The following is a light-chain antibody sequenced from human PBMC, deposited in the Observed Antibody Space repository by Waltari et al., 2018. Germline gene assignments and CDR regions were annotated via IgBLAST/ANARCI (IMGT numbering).Light chain of an antibody. V-gene: IGKV3-11*01. CDR3: QQRSHFYT. CDR1: QSVGSS. Sequence: EIILTQSPVTLSSSPGERATISCRASQSVGSSLVWYQHNPGQPPRLLIYNASKRATGISDRFSGTGSGTDFTLTISSLEPEDFAVYYCQQRSHFYTFGPGTRVDVK. J-gene: IGKJ3*01. CDR2: NAS.